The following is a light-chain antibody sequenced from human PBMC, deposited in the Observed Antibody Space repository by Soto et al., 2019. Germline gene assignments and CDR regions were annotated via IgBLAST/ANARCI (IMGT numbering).Light chain of an antibody. Sequence: EIVMTQSPATLSVSPGERATLSCRASQSVSSNLAWYQQKPGQAPRLLIYGASTRATVIPARFSGSGSGTEFTLTISSLHSEDFPVYYCQQYSNSPITFGPGTKVDIK. J-gene: IGKJ3*01. V-gene: IGKV3-15*01. CDR3: QQYSNSPIT. CDR1: QSVSSN. CDR2: GAS.